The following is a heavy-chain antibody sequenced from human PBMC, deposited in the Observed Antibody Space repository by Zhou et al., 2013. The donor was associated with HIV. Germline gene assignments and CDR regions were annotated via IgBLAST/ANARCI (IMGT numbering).Heavy chain of an antibody. J-gene: IGHJ6*03. V-gene: IGHV1-69*05. CDR3: ARDLIVPAAAHYYYYYMDV. Sequence: QVQLVQSGAEVKKPGSSVKVSCKASGGTFSSYAISWVRQAPGQGLEWMGGIIPIFGTANYAQKFQGRVTITTDKSTSTAYMELSSLRSEDTAVYYCARDLIVPAAAHYYYYYMDVWGKGTTVTVSS. CDR1: GGTFSSYA. CDR2: IIPIFGTA. D-gene: IGHD2-2*01.